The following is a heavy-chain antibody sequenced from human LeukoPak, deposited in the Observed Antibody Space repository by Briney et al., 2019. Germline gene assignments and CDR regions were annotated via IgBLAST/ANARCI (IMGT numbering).Heavy chain of an antibody. Sequence: ASVKVSCKASGGTFSSYAISWVRQAPGQGLEWMGWINAGNGNTKYSQEFQGRVTITRDTSASTAYMELSSLRSEDMAVYYCARTRGAVDAFDIWGQGTMVTVSS. CDR1: GGTFSSYA. CDR2: INAGNGNT. J-gene: IGHJ3*02. CDR3: ARTRGAVDAFDI. D-gene: IGHD6-19*01. V-gene: IGHV1-3*03.